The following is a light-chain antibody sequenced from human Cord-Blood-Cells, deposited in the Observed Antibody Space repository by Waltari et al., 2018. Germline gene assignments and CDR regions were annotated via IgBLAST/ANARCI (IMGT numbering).Light chain of an antibody. J-gene: IGLJ2*01. CDR3: QSYDSSNVV. CDR2: EDN. V-gene: IGLV6-57*02. Sequence: NFMLTQPHSVSESPGKTVTISCTGSRGSIASNYVQWYQQRPGSAPTTVIYEDNQSPSGVPDRFSGSIDSSSNSAALTISGLKAEDEADYYGQSYDSSNVVFGGGTKLTVL. CDR1: RGSIASNY.